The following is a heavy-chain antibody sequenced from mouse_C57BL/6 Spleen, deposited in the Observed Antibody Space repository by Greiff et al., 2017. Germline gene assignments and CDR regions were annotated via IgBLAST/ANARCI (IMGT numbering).Heavy chain of an antibody. J-gene: IGHJ3*01. CDR3: TTGGLPQAWFAY. D-gene: IGHD2-4*01. Sequence: EVQLVESGAELVRPGASVKLSCTASGFNIKDDYMHWVKQRPEQGLEWIGWIDPENGDTEYASKFQGKATITADTSSNTAYLQLSSLTSEDTAVYYCTTGGLPQAWFAYWGQGTLVTVSA. V-gene: IGHV14-4*01. CDR1: GFNIKDDY. CDR2: IDPENGDT.